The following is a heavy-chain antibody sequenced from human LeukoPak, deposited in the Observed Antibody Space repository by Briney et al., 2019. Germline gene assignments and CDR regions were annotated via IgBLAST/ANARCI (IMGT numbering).Heavy chain of an antibody. J-gene: IGHJ4*02. V-gene: IGHV4-30-4*01. Sequence: PSQTLSLTCTVSGGSISSGDYYWSWIRQPPGKGLEWIGYIYYSGSTYYNPSLKNRVTIPVDTSKNQFSLKLSSVTAADTAVYYCARVVEELSAYYFDYWGQGTLVTVSS. D-gene: IGHD3-10*01. CDR2: IYYSGST. CDR1: GGSISSGDYY. CDR3: ARVVEELSAYYFDY.